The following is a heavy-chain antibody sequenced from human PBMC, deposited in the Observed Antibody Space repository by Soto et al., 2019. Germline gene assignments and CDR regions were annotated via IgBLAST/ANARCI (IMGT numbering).Heavy chain of an antibody. CDR1: GFTFDDYA. V-gene: IGHV3-9*01. J-gene: IGHJ1*01. D-gene: IGHD6-13*01. CDR2: INWNSGSI. Sequence: EVQLVESGGGLVQPGRSLRLSCAASGFTFDDYAMHWVRQVTGKGLEWVSGINWNSGSIGYGDSVKGRFANSSDNAKNSLHLQMNSLSAEDTAFYYCVKDESINWYSGHFRHWGQGTLVTVSS. CDR3: VKDESINWYSGHFRH.